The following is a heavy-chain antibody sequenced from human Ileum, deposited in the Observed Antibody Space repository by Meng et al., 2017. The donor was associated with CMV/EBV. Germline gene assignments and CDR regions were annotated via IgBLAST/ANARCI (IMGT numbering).Heavy chain of an antibody. CDR3: AERGGGY. V-gene: IGHV4-59*11. D-gene: IGHD1-1*01. J-gene: IGHJ4*02. Sequence: GTLRESGPGLVKPSETLPLPCWVSGVSNRTHYWGGVRQTPGKGLEWIASIHYTGRADYSPSLKSRLTISVDTSDSQLSLKLSSVTPADTAMYYCAERGGGYWGQGILVTVSS. CDR2: IHYTGRA. CDR1: GVSNRTHY.